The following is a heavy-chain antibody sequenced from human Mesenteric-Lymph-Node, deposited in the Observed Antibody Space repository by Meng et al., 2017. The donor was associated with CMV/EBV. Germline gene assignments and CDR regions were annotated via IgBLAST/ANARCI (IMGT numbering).Heavy chain of an antibody. CDR1: GFTFSSYS. V-gene: IGHV3-48*04. CDR2: ISTSGSTI. CDR3: AREPDYGEGFDP. J-gene: IGHJ5*02. D-gene: IGHD4-17*01. Sequence: GESLKISCAASGFTFSSYSMNWVRQAPGKGLEWVSSISTSGSTIHYADSVKGRFTISRDNAKNSLYLQMNSLRAEDTAVYYCAREPDYGEGFDPWGQGTLVTVSS.